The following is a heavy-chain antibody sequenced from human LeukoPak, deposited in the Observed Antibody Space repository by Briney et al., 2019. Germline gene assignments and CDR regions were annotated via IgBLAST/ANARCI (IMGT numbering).Heavy chain of an antibody. CDR1: GFTFSRYS. CDR2: ISSSSSYI. V-gene: IGHV3-21*01. Sequence: GGSLRLSCAASGFTFSRYSMNWVRQAPGKGLEWVSSISSSSSYIYYADSVKGRFTISRDNAKNSLYLQMNSLRAEDTAVYYCAREIWFGELEGDYWGQGTLVTVSS. D-gene: IGHD3-10*01. CDR3: AREIWFGELEGDY. J-gene: IGHJ4*02.